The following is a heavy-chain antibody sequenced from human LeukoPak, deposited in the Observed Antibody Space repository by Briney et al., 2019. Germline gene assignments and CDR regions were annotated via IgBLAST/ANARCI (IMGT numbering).Heavy chain of an antibody. CDR3: ARQHTDYDILTGHGAYFDY. D-gene: IGHD3-9*01. V-gene: IGHV3-21*01. CDR2: ISSSSSYI. CDR1: GFTFSSYS. J-gene: IGHJ4*02. Sequence: PGGSLRLSCAASGFTFSSYSMNWVRQAPGKGLEWVSSISSSSSYIYYADSVKGRFTISRDNAKNSLYPQMNSLRAEDTAVYYCARQHTDYDILTGHGAYFDYWGQGILVTVSS.